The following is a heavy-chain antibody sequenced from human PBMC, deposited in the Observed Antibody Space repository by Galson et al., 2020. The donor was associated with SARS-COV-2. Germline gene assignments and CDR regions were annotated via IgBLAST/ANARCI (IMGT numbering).Heavy chain of an antibody. Sequence: SETLSLTCAVYGGSFSGYYWSWIRQPPGKGLEWIGEINHSGSTNYNPSLKSRVTISLDTSKNQFSLRLSSVTAADTAVYYCARGRGIAATFYYYYATDVWGQGTMVTVSS. CDR1: GGSFSGYY. D-gene: IGHD6-13*01. V-gene: IGHV4-34*01. CDR3: ARGRGIAATFYYYYATDV. J-gene: IGHJ6*02. CDR2: INHSGST.